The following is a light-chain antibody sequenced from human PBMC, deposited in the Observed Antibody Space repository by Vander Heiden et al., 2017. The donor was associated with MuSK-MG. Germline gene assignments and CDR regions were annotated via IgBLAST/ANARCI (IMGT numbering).Light chain of an antibody. CDR3: QSYDTILSGHVV. V-gene: IGLV1-40*01. J-gene: IGLJ2*01. CDR1: PSNIGAGYD. CDR2: GNK. Sequence: SVLTQPPSVSGAPGQGVTFSCTGSPSNIGAGYDVHWYQQFPGAATKLLIYGNKNRHAGGPDRFSGSKSGTSASLAITGLQAEEEADYYCQSYDTILSGHVVFGGGTKLTVL.